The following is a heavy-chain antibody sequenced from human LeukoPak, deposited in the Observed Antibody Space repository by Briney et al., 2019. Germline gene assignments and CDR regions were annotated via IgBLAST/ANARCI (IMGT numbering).Heavy chain of an antibody. CDR3: ARGYYYDSSGYYFDAFDI. D-gene: IGHD3-22*01. Sequence: PGGSLRLSCAASGFTFSSYAMSWVRQAPGKGLEWVSLIYSGGSTYYADSVKGRFTISRDNSNNTVYLQMNSLRAEDTAVYYCARGYYYDSSGYYFDAFDIWGQGTMVTVSS. J-gene: IGHJ3*02. V-gene: IGHV3-66*01. CDR2: IYSGGST. CDR1: GFTFSSYA.